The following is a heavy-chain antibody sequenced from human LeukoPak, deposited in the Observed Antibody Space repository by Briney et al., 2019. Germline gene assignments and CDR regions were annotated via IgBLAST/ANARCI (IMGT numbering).Heavy chain of an antibody. Sequence: SETLSLTCTVSGGSISNYYWIWIRQPPGKGLEWIGHISYSGSTNYNPSLKSRVTISVDTSKNQFSLKVTSVTAADTAVYYCARGHDGVVGWFAPWGRGSLVTVSS. CDR2: ISYSGST. CDR1: GGSISNYY. D-gene: IGHD2-15*01. CDR3: ARGHDGVVGWFAP. J-gene: IGHJ5*02. V-gene: IGHV4-59*01.